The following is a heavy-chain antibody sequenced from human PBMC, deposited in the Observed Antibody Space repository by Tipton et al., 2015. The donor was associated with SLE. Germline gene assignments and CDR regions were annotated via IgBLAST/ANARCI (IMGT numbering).Heavy chain of an antibody. J-gene: IGHJ3*02. Sequence: GSLRLSCAASGFTFSDAWMNWVRQAPGKGLEWVGRIKRKTEGGTTDYGVPVKGRFSISRDDSKDMLYLQMNSLKTEDTGVYYCTTGGTRGIWGQGTMVTVS. CDR1: GFTFSDAW. D-gene: IGHD3/OR15-3a*01. V-gene: IGHV3-15*01. CDR3: TTGGTRGI. CDR2: IKRKTEGGTT.